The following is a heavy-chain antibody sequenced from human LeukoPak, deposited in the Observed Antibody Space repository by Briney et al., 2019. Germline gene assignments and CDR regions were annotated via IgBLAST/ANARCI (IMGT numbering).Heavy chain of an antibody. V-gene: IGHV3-23*01. D-gene: IGHD6-6*01. CDR3: VKASSSSPQYNWFDA. J-gene: IGHJ5*02. CDR2: VSGTGGRT. CDR1: GFTFSTYA. Sequence: PGGSPRLSCAASGFTFSTYAMSWVRQAPGKGLEWVSVVSGTGGRTYYADSVKGRFTISRDNSKNTLYLQMNSLRAEDTALYYCVKASSSSPQYNWFDAWGQGTLATVSS.